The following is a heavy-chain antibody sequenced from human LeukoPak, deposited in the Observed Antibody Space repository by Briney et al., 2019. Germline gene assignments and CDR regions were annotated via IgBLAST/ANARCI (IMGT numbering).Heavy chain of an antibody. J-gene: IGHJ6*02. CDR3: ARVGRAGAYYYYGMDV. CDR1: GGTFSSYA. Sequence: ASVKVSCKASGGTFSSYAISWVRQAPGQGLEWMGIINPSGGSTSYAQKFQGRVTMTRDTSTSTVYMELSSLRSEDTAVYYCARVGRAGAYYYYGMDVWGQGTTVTVSS. CDR2: INPSGGST. V-gene: IGHV1-46*01. D-gene: IGHD6-19*01.